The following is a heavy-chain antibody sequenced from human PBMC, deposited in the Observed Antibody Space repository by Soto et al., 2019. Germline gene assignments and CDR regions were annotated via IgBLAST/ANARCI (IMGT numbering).Heavy chain of an antibody. D-gene: IGHD3-16*01. Sequence: QLQLQESGSGLVKPSQTLSLTCAVSGGSISSGGYSWSWIRQPPGKGLEWIGYIYHSGSTYYNPPLKSRVTLSVDRYKNQFSLKLSSVTAADTAVYYCARLITFKWFDPWGQGTLVTVSS. CDR1: GGSISSGGYS. J-gene: IGHJ5*02. CDR2: IYHSGST. CDR3: ARLITFKWFDP. V-gene: IGHV4-30-2*01.